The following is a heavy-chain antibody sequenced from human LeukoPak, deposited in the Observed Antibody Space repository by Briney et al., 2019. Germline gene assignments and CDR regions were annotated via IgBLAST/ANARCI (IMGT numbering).Heavy chain of an antibody. V-gene: IGHV4-59*01. D-gene: IGHD6-19*01. J-gene: IGHJ4*02. CDR3: ARDGPQWLAAFDY. CDR1: GGSISTYQ. CDR2: IYKSEST. Sequence: SETLSLTCTVSGGSISTYQWSWVRQPPGKGLEWIGNIYKSESTNYNPSLKRRVTMSVDTAEKQFSLRLSSVTAADTAVYYCARDGPQWLAAFDYWGQGALVTVSS.